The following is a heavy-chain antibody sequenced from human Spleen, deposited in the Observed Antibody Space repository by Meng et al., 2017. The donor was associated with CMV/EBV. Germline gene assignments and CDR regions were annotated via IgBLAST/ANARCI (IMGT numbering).Heavy chain of an antibody. Sequence: GFTFSSYGMHWVRQAPGKGLEWVAFIRYDGSNKYYADSVKGRFTISRDNSKNTLYLQMNSLRAEDTAVYYCAKDLLGRDFEPRLFDYWGQGTLVTVSS. CDR1: GFTFSSYG. D-gene: IGHD1-26*01. CDR3: AKDLLGRDFEPRLFDY. CDR2: IRYDGSNK. J-gene: IGHJ4*02. V-gene: IGHV3-30*02.